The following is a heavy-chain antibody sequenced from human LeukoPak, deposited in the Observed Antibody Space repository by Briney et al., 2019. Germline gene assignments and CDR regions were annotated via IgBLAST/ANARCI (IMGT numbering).Heavy chain of an antibody. CDR3: ARVRGSGWYILDY. D-gene: IGHD6-19*01. V-gene: IGHV1-8*01. Sequence: ASVKVSCKASGYTFTSYDINWVRQATGQGLEWMGWMNPNSGNTGYAQKFQGRVTMTRDTSTSTVYMELSSLRSEDTAVYYCARVRGSGWYILDYWGQGTLVTVSS. CDR2: MNPNSGNT. J-gene: IGHJ4*02. CDR1: GYTFTSYD.